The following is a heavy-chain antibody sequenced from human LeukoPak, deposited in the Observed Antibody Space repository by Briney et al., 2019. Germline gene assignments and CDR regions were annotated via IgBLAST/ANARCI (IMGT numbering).Heavy chain of an antibody. CDR3: ARDLMRGYSYGYDY. CDR1: GYTFTSYS. D-gene: IGHD5-18*01. CDR2: INAYNGNT. Sequence: GASVKVSCKASGYTFTSYSITWVRQAPGQGLEWMGWINAYNGNTNYAQKLQGRVTMTTDTSTSTAYMELRSLRSDDTAVYYCARDLMRGYSYGYDYWGQGTLVTVSS. V-gene: IGHV1-18*01. J-gene: IGHJ4*02.